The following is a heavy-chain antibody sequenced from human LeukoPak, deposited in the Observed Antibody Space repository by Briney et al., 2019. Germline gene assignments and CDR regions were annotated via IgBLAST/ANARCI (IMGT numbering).Heavy chain of an antibody. D-gene: IGHD6-19*01. Sequence: GGSLRLSCAASGFTFSSYAMSWVRQAPGKGLEWVSAISGSGGSTYYADSVKGRFTISRDNSKNTLYLQMNSLRAEDTAVYYCAKGDEYSSGWFGYFDYWGQGTLVTVSS. CDR2: ISGSGGST. CDR1: GFTFSSYA. CDR3: AKGDEYSSGWFGYFDY. V-gene: IGHV3-23*01. J-gene: IGHJ4*02.